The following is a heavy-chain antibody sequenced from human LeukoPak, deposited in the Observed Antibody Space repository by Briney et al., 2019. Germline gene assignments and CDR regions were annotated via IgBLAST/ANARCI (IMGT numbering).Heavy chain of an antibody. D-gene: IGHD3-10*01. CDR2: INHSGST. V-gene: IGHV4-34*01. J-gene: IGHJ3*02. CDR3: ARGRAYYGSGSYYKVWAHDAFVI. CDR1: GGSFSVYY. Sequence: PSETLSLTCAAYGGSFSVYYWSWIRQPPGKGLEWIGEINHSGSTNYNPSLKSRVTISVDTSKNQFSLKLSSVTAADTAVYYCARGRAYYGSGSYYKVWAHDAFVIWGQGTMVTVSS.